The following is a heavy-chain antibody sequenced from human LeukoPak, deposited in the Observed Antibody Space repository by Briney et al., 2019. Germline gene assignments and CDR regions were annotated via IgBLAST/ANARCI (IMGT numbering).Heavy chain of an antibody. V-gene: IGHV1-46*01. CDR1: GYTFTSYY. CDR3: ASEPVGRPWFDP. Sequence: GASVKVSCKASGYTFTSYYMHWVRQAPGQGLEWMGIINPSGGSTSYAQKLQGRVTMTRDTSTSTVYMELSSLRSEDTAVYYCASEPVGRPWFDPRGQGTLVTVSS. J-gene: IGHJ5*02. D-gene: IGHD1-14*01. CDR2: INPSGGST.